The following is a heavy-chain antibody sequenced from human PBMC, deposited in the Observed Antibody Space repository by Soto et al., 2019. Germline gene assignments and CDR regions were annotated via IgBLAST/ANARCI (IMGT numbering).Heavy chain of an antibody. D-gene: IGHD3-22*01. Sequence: QITLKESGPTLVKPTQTLTLTCTFSGFSLSTSGVGVGWIRQPPGKALEWLALIYWDDDKRYSPSLKSRLTITKDTSKNQVVLTMTNMDPVDTATYYCAHRYSYDSSGYSPGWFDPWGQGTLVTVSS. CDR2: IYWDDDK. CDR3: AHRYSYDSSGYSPGWFDP. J-gene: IGHJ5*02. V-gene: IGHV2-5*02. CDR1: GFSLSTSGVG.